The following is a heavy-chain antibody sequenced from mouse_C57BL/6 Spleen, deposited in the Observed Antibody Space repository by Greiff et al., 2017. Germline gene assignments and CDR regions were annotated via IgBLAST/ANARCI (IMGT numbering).Heavy chain of an antibody. CDR1: GYSITSGYD. V-gene: IGHV3-1*01. D-gene: IGHD1-1*01. J-gene: IGHJ3*01. CDR3: ARGPHYGSRGGFAY. CDR2: ISYSGST. Sequence: VQLKESGPGMVKPSQSLSLTCTVTGYSITSGYDWHWIRHFPGNKLEWMGYISYSGSTNYNPSLKSRISITHDTSKNHFFLKLNSVTTEDTATYYCARGPHYGSRGGFAYWGQGTLVTVSA.